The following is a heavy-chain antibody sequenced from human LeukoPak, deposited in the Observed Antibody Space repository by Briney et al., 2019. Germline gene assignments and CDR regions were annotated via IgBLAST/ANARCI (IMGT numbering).Heavy chain of an antibody. CDR2: INPNSGGT. V-gene: IGHV1-2*04. Sequence: ASVKVSCKASGYTFTGYYMHWVRQAPGQGLERMGWINPNSGGTNYAQKFQGWVTMTRDTSISTAYMELSRLRSDDTAVYYCARDKYYYDSSGYYYYYGMDVWGQGTTVTVSS. CDR3: ARDKYYYDSSGYYYYYGMDV. CDR1: GYTFTGYY. D-gene: IGHD3-22*01. J-gene: IGHJ6*02.